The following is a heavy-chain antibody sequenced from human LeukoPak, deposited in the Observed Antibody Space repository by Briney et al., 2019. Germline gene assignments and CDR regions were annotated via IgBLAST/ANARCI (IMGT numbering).Heavy chain of an antibody. D-gene: IGHD6-13*01. V-gene: IGHV4-59*08. CDR1: GGYVTRYY. CDR3: ARCIPAAGGNRFDP. Sequence: SETLSLTCTVSGGYVTRYYCSWVRQSPGKGLEWIGYMYHSGSFNYSTSLKSRVTISIDTSKNQFSLKLTSVTAADTAVYYCARCIPAAGGNRFDPWGQGTLVTVSS. CDR2: MYHSGSF. J-gene: IGHJ5*02.